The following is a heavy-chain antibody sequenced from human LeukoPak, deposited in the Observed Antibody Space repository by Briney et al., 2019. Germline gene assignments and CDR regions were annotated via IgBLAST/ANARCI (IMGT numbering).Heavy chain of an antibody. Sequence: GGSLRLSCAASGFTFSKYGMHWVRQAPGKGLEWISYSGSSTIFYADSVGGRFTISRDNAKNLLYLQMNSLRVEDTAVYYCARDPDSLIVFGMDVWGQGTTVTVSS. CDR3: ARDPDSLIVFGMDV. D-gene: IGHD2-21*01. V-gene: IGHV3-48*04. J-gene: IGHJ6*02. CDR1: GFTFSKYG. CDR2: SGSSTI.